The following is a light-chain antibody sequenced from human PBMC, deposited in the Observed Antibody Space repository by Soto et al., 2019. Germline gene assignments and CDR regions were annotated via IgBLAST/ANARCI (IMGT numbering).Light chain of an antibody. J-gene: IGKJ5*01. CDR1: QRVYSN. CDR2: GAS. V-gene: IGKV3-15*01. CDR3: QQYTNWPPNT. Sequence: EIVLTQSPATLSLSPGESATLSCRASQRVYSNLAWYQQRPGQAPRLLIYGASTRATGAPARFSGRGSGTEFTLTISSLQSEDFAVYYCQQYTNWPPNTFGQGTRLEIK.